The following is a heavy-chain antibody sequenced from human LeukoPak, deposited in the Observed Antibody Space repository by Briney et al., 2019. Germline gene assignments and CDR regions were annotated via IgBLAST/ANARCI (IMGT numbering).Heavy chain of an antibody. V-gene: IGHV1-18*01. J-gene: IGHJ6*03. Sequence: ASVNVSCTASGYTFTSYGISWVRQAPGQGLEWMGWISAYNGNTNYAQKLQGRVTMTTDTSTSTAYMELRSLRSDDTAVYYCARAGEVRYYDFWSGYYNDYYYYYMDVWGKGTTVTVSS. CDR3: ARAGEVRYYDFWSGYYNDYYYYYMDV. D-gene: IGHD3-3*01. CDR2: ISAYNGNT. CDR1: GYTFTSYG.